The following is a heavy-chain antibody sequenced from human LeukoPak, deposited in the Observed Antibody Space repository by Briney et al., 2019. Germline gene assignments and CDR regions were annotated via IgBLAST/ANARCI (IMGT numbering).Heavy chain of an antibody. CDR3: ARVLMYGYGGRPRTPYFDY. Sequence: SETLSLTCTVSGGSITSGDYYWSWIRQPPGKGLEWIGYIYYSGSTYYSPSLKSRVAISVDTSKNQFSLKLSSVTAADTAVYYCARVLMYGYGGRPRTPYFDYWGQGTLVTVSS. CDR2: IYYSGST. J-gene: IGHJ4*02. CDR1: GGSITSGDYY. D-gene: IGHD4-23*01. V-gene: IGHV4-30-4*01.